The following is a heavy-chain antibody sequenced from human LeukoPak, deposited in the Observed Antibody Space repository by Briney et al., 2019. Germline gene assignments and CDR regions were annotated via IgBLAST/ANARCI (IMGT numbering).Heavy chain of an antibody. D-gene: IGHD2-2*02. J-gene: IGHJ4*02. CDR1: GGSISSSSYY. CDR3: ARTRINIVVVPAAIIAPFDY. V-gene: IGHV4-39*01. CDR2: IYYSGST. Sequence: SETLSLTCTVSGGSISSSSYYWGWIRQPPGKGLEWIGSIYYSGSTYYNPSLKSRVTISVDTSKNQFSLKLSSVTAADTAVYYCARTRINIVVVPAAIIAPFDYWGQGTLVTVSS.